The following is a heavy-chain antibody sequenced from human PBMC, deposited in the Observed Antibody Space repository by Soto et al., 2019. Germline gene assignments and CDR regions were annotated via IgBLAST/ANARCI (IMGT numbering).Heavy chain of an antibody. CDR1: GFTFNDYW. Sequence: EVQLVESGGGLVQPGGSLRLSCVASGFTFNDYWMHWVRQAPGKGLVWVSRLNSDGSSGYYGDSMKGRFTISRDNAKNTLYLQINSLRDEDTAVYYCARVLKYKYGMDVWGQGTTVTVSS. J-gene: IGHJ6*02. D-gene: IGHD1-20*01. CDR3: ARVLKYKYGMDV. CDR2: LNSDGSSG. V-gene: IGHV3-74*01.